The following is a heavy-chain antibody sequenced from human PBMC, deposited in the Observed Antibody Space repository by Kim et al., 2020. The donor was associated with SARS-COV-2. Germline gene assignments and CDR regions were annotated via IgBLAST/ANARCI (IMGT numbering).Heavy chain of an antibody. V-gene: IGHV3-23*01. CDR2: ISGSGDSA. Sequence: GGSLRLSCSVSGFTFSSYAMRWVRQPPGRGLEWVSGISGSGDSAYYADSVKGRFAISRDNSNNTLYLQMNSLRAEDTAVYYCAKVAYSYVVGAGEFDFWGQGTLVSVSS. CDR1: GFTFSSYA. D-gene: IGHD1-26*01. J-gene: IGHJ4*02. CDR3: AKVAYSYVVGAGEFDF.